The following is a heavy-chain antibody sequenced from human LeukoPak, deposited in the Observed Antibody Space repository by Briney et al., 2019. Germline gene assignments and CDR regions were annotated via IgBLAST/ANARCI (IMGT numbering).Heavy chain of an antibody. CDR3: AKRGNPAVGHHYLDV. CDR1: GFTFSSYD. V-gene: IGHV3-23*01. CDR2: ITLSGGST. D-gene: IGHD2-2*01. J-gene: IGHJ6*03. Sequence: GGSLRLSCAASGFTFSSYDMSWVRQAPGKGLEWVSSITLSGGSTFYADSVMGRFTISRDNSQNTLYLQMNSLSAEDTAVYYCAKRGNPAVGHHYLDVWGKGTTASVSS.